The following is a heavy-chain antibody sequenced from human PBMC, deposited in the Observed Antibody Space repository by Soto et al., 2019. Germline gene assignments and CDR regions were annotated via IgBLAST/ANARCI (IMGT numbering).Heavy chain of an antibody. CDR1: EVTCVDHA. V-gene: IGHV3-11*06. CDR2: ISGGSTTT. CDR3: ARSLAAGSNWFDP. J-gene: IGHJ5*02. D-gene: IGHD6-13*01. Sequence: GGSLRLSCAASEVTCVDHAINCVRQAPGKGLEWVSSISGGSTTTNYADSVKGRFTISRDNAKNSLYLQMNSLRAEDTAVYYCARSLAAGSNWFDPWGQGTLVTVSS.